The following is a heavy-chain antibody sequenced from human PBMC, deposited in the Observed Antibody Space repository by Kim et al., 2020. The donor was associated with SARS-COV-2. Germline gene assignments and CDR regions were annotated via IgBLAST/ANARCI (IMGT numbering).Heavy chain of an antibody. D-gene: IGHD3-10*01. J-gene: IGHJ4*02. CDR1: GYTFTSYD. Sequence: ASVKVSCKASGYTFTSYDINWVRQATGQGLEWMGWMNPNSGNTGYAQKFQGRVTMTRNTSISTAYMELSSLRSEDTAVYYCARGRSRPKEPILLWFRELKAHSPYCDYGGQGTLVTVSS. CDR3: ARGRSRPKEPILLWFRELKAHSPYCDY. CDR2: MNPNSGNT. V-gene: IGHV1-8*01.